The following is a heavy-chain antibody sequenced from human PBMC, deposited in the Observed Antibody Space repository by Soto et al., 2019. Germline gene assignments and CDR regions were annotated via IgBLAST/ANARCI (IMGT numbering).Heavy chain of an antibody. CDR1: GFTFSSYG. J-gene: IGHJ6*02. V-gene: IGHV3-30*18. CDR3: SKDLLRPGRAYGMDV. D-gene: IGHD6-25*01. Sequence: QVQLVESGGGVVQPGRSLRLSCAASGFTFSSYGMHWVRQAPGQGLEWVEVISYDGSNKYYADSVKCRFTISTDNSKNTRYLQMNRLRAEDTAVYYCSKDLLRPGRAYGMDVWGQGTTVTVSS. CDR2: ISYDGSNK.